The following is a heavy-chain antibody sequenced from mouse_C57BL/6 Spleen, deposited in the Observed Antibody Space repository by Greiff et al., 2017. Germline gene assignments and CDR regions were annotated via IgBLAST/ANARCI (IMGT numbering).Heavy chain of an antibody. J-gene: IGHJ3*01. V-gene: IGHV1-82*01. CDR1: GYAFSSSW. CDR3: ARDHDGSSSFAY. Sequence: VQLQQSGPELVKPGASVKISCKASGYAFSSSWMNWVKQRPGKGLEWIGRIYPGDGDTNYNGKFKGKATLTADKSSSTAYMQLSSLTSADSAVYFCARDHDGSSSFAYWGQGTLVTVSA. CDR2: IYPGDGDT. D-gene: IGHD1-1*01.